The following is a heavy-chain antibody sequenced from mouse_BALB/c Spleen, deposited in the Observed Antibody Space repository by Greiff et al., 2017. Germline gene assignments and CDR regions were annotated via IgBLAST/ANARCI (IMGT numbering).Heavy chain of an antibody. V-gene: IGHV5-17*02. CDR1: GFTFSSFG. Sequence: EVKLQESGGGLVQPGGSRKLSCAASGFTFSSFGMHWVRQAPEKGLEWVAYISSGSSTIYYADTVKGRFTISRDNPKNTLFLQMTSLRSEDTAMYYCARSWDVGFAYWGQGTLVTVSA. J-gene: IGHJ3*01. D-gene: IGHD4-1*01. CDR3: ARSWDVGFAY. CDR2: ISSGSSTI.